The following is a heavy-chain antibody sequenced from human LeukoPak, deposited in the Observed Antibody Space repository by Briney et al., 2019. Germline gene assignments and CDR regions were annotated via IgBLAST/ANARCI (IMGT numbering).Heavy chain of an antibody. CDR1: GFTFSSYS. Sequence: PGGSLRLSCAASGFTFSSYSMNWVRQAPGKGLEWVSSISSSSYIYYADSVKGRFTISRDNAKNSLYLQMNSLRAEDTAVYYCAREDDFWSGYPNIWGQGTMVTVSS. CDR2: ISSSSYI. D-gene: IGHD3-3*01. V-gene: IGHV3-21*01. CDR3: AREDDFWSGYPNI. J-gene: IGHJ3*02.